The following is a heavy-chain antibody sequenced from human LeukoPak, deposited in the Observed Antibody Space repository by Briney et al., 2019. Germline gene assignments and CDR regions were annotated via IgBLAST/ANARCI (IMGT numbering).Heavy chain of an antibody. CDR3: ARRRGGNNYYFDY. J-gene: IGHJ4*02. CDR1: GGSISSGSYY. CDR2: IYTSGST. V-gene: IGHV4-61*02. D-gene: IGHD4-23*01. Sequence: SETLSLTCTVSGGSISSGSYYWSWIRQPAGKGLEWIGRIYTSGSTNYNPSLKSRVTISVDTSKNQFSLKLSSVTAADTAVYYCARRRGGNNYYFDYWGQGTLVPVSS.